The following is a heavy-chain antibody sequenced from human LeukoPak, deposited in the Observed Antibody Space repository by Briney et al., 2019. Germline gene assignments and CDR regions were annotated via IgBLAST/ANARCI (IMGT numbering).Heavy chain of an antibody. CDR2: ISGSGDTL. Sequence: GGSLRLSCAASGFTFSDFYMSWIRQAPGKGLEWVSYISGSGDTLYYAASVKGRFTISRDNAKNSLFLQMSGLRAEDTAVYYCLRGYYSDYWGQGALVTVSS. CDR1: GFTFSDFY. D-gene: IGHD6-25*01. V-gene: IGHV3-11*01. CDR3: LRGYYSDY. J-gene: IGHJ4*02.